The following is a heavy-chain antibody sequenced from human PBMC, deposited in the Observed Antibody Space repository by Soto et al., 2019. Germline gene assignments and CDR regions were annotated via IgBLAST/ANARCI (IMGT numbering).Heavy chain of an antibody. CDR1: GFTFSSYC. CDR3: ASHPRDSSGYWYYFDY. J-gene: IGHJ4*02. Sequence: GGSLRLSCAASGFTFSSYCMHWVRQAPGKGLEWVAVISYDGSNKYYADSVKGRFTISRDNSKNTLYLQMNSLRAEDTAVYYCASHPRDSSGYWYYFDYWGQGTLVTVSS. V-gene: IGHV3-30*03. D-gene: IGHD3-22*01. CDR2: ISYDGSNK.